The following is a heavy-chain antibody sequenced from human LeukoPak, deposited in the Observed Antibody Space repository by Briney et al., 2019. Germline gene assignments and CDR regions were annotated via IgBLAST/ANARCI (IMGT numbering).Heavy chain of an antibody. CDR3: ARVTAVAGTLLDY. D-gene: IGHD6-19*01. V-gene: IGHV1-69*04. CDR2: IIPILGIA. Sequence: SVKVSCKASGGTFSSYAISWVRQAPGQGLEWMGRIIPILGIANYAQKFQGRVTITADKSTSTAYMELSSLRSENTAVYYCARVTAVAGTLLDYWGQGTLVTVSS. J-gene: IGHJ4*02. CDR1: GGTFSSYA.